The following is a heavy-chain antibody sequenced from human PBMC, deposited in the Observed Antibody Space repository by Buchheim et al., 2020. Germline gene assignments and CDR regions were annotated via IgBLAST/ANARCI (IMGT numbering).Heavy chain of an antibody. Sequence: EVQLVESGGGLVQPGGSLRLSCAASGFTFSSYWMHWVRQVPGKGLVWVSNINTDGTTIRYADSVKGRFTISSDNAKNPLYLQMNSLRAEDTAVYYCARDVIGPYDYWGQG. J-gene: IGHJ4*02. CDR3: ARDVIGPYDY. CDR2: INTDGTTI. CDR1: GFTFSSYW. V-gene: IGHV3-74*01.